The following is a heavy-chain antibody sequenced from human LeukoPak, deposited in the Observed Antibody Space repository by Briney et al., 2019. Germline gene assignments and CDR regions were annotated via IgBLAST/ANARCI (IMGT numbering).Heavy chain of an antibody. CDR1: GVSSRDYT. Sequence: ASVKVSCKASGVSSRDYTINWVRQAPGQGLEWMGAIIPISGTTNYAQRLQGRVTLTMDDSATTAFMEMSSLRSEDTAVYYCASRFTARQLVPADYYHMDVWGKGTTVTVSS. CDR2: IIPISGTT. V-gene: IGHV1-69*05. CDR3: ASRFTARQLVPADYYHMDV. D-gene: IGHD6-13*01. J-gene: IGHJ6*03.